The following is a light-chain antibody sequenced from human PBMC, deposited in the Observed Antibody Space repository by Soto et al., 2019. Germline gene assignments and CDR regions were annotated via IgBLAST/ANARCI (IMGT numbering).Light chain of an antibody. Sequence: DIVMTQSPLSLPVTPGEPASISCRSSQSLLHSNGYNYLDWYLQKPGQSPQLLIYLGSNRASGGXDXXSGSGSGTDFTLKVSRVEAEDVGVYYCMQALQSPYTFGQGTKLEIK. CDR1: QSLLHSNGYNY. V-gene: IGKV2-28*01. CDR3: MQALQSPYT. J-gene: IGKJ2*01. CDR2: LGS.